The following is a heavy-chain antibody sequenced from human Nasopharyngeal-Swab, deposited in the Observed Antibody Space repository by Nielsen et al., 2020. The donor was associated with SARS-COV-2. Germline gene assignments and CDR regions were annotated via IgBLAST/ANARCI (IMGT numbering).Heavy chain of an antibody. CDR3: ARDSELELRLRYYYYYGMDV. J-gene: IGHJ6*01. CDR2: ISGSGSYI. Sequence: GGSLRLSCAASGFTFSYYSMSWVRQAPGKGLEWVSSISGSGSYIYYADSVKGRFTISRDNAKNSLYLQMNSLRAEDTAVYYCARDSELELRLRYYYYYGMDVWGQGTTVTVSS. D-gene: IGHD1-7*01. V-gene: IGHV3-21*01. CDR1: GFTFSYYS.